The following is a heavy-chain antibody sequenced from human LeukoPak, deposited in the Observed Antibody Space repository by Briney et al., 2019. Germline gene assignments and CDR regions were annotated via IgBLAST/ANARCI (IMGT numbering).Heavy chain of an antibody. CDR3: ARVIKGYCTNGVCYSNWFDP. D-gene: IGHD2-8*01. J-gene: IGHJ5*02. Sequence: ASVKVSCKASGGTFSSYAISWVRQAPGQGLEWMGRIIPILGIANYAQKFQGRVTITADKSTSTAYMELSSLRSEDTAVYYCARVIKGYCTNGVCYSNWFDPWGQGTLVTVSS. CDR1: GGTFSSYA. V-gene: IGHV1-69*04. CDR2: IIPILGIA.